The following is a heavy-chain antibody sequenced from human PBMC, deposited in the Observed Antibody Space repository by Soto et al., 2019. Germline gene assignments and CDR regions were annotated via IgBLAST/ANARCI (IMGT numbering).Heavy chain of an antibody. J-gene: IGHJ6*02. CDR2: IYHSGST. CDR1: GGYISSNKW. V-gene: IGHV4-4*02. Sequence: QVQLQESGPGLVKPSETLSITCAFYGGYISSNKWCSWVRQPPGKGLEWIGEIYHSGSTNYNPSLKSRVSISLDKSNNQFSLKLSSVTAADSAVYYCSRDDHIVVVPTSFGAMDVWCQVTTVTVSS. CDR3: SRDDHIVVVPTSFGAMDV. D-gene: IGHD2-2*01.